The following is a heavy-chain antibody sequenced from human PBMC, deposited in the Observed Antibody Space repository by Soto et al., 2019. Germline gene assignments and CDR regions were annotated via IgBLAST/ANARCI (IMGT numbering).Heavy chain of an antibody. CDR3: AKSVRGVRVHAFDI. CDR1: GFTFSSYA. D-gene: IGHD3-10*02. V-gene: IGHV3-23*01. J-gene: IGHJ3*02. CDR2: ISGSGGST. Sequence: PGGPLRVSCAASGFTFSSYAIHWVRQAPGKGLVWVSAISGSGGSTYYADSVKGRFTISRDNSKNTLYLQMNSLRAEDTAVYYCAKSVRGVRVHAFDIWGQGTMVTV.